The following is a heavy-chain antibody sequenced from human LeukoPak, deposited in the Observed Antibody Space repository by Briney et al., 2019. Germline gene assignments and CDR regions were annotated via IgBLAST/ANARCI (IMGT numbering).Heavy chain of an antibody. CDR1: GGTFSSYA. D-gene: IGHD2-15*01. Sequence: SVKVSCKASGGTFSSYAIGWVRQAPGQGLEWMGGIIPIFGTANYAQKFQGRVTITTDESTSTAYMELSSLRSEDTAVYYCARGPGLLQTMPFDYWGQGTLVTVSS. J-gene: IGHJ4*02. CDR2: IIPIFGTA. CDR3: ARGPGLLQTMPFDY. V-gene: IGHV1-69*05.